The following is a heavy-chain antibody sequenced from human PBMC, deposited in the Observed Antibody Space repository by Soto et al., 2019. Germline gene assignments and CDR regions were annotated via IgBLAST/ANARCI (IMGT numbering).Heavy chain of an antibody. D-gene: IGHD6-19*01. J-gene: IGHJ1*01. V-gene: IGHV4-39*01. CDR1: GGSISSSSYY. Sequence: SETLSLTCTVSGGSISSSSYYWGWIRQPPGKGLEWIGSIYYSGSTYYNPSLKSRVTISVDTSKNQFSLKLSSVTAADTAVYYCVPGGSGWFHQGYFQHWGQGTLVTVSS. CDR2: IYYSGST. CDR3: VPGGSGWFHQGYFQH.